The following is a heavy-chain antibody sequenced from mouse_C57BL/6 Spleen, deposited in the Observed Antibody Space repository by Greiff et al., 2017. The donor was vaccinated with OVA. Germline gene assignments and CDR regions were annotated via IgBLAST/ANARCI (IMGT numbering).Heavy chain of an antibody. V-gene: IGHV1-55*01. Sequence: QVQLQQSGAELVKPGASVKMSCKASGYTFTSYWITWVKQRPGQGLEWIGDIYPGSGSTSYNEKFKSKATLTVDTSSSTAYMQLSSLTSEDSAVYYCARERDGWFAYWGQGTLVTVSA. CDR1: GYTFTSYW. CDR2: IYPGSGST. J-gene: IGHJ3*01. CDR3: ARERDGWFAY. D-gene: IGHD3-3*01.